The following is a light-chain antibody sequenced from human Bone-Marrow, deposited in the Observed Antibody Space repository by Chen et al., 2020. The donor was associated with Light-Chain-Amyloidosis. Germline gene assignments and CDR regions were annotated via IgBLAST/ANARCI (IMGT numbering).Light chain of an antibody. J-gene: IGKJ4*01. Sequence: EIVLTLSPGTLSLSPGEGANLSCRASQTISSNYLTWYQQKFGQAPRLLIYGSSSRATGIPDRFTGSGSGTDCTLTINRLEPEDFAMYYCQQYGTSPLTFGGGTKVEIK. CDR1: QTISSNY. CDR2: GSS. V-gene: IGKV3-20*01. CDR3: QQYGTSPLT.